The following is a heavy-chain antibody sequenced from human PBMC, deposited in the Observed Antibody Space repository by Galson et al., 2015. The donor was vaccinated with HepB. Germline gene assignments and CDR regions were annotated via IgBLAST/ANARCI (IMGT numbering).Heavy chain of an antibody. D-gene: IGHD6-6*01. CDR2: IWYDGSTK. J-gene: IGHJ5*02. Sequence: SLRLSCAASGFTFRSYAMHWVRQAPGKGLEWVAVIWYDGSTKYYADSVKGRFTISRDNSKNTLSLQMTSLRAEDTAVYYCARRPRRANWFDPWGQGTLVTVSS. CDR1: GFTFRSYA. CDR3: ARRPRRANWFDP. V-gene: IGHV3-33*08.